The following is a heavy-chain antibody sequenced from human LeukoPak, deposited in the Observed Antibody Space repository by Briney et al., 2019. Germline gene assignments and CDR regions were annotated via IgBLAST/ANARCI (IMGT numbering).Heavy chain of an antibody. J-gene: IGHJ3*02. CDR2: IYSGGTT. CDR1: GFTVSTNY. D-gene: IGHD3-16*02. CDR3: TRDPRAMIVMKAFDI. Sequence: PGGSLRLSCAASGFTVSTNYMTWVRQAPGKGLDWVSVIYSGGTTYYAGSVKGRFNIPRDNSKNTLYLQMNSLRAEDTPVYYCTRDPRAMIVMKAFDIWGQGRMVSVSS. V-gene: IGHV3-66*02.